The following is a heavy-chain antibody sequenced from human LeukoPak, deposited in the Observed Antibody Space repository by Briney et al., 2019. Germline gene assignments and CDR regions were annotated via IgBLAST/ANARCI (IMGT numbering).Heavy chain of an antibody. CDR2: INHSGST. CDR3: ARGDSGSYSRNYFDY. Sequence: SETLSLTCAVYGGSFSGYYWSWIRQPPGRGLEWIGEINHSGSTNYNPSLKSRVTISVDTSKNQFSLKLSSVTAADTAVYYCARGDSGSYSRNYFDYWGQGTLVTVSS. CDR1: GGSFSGYY. J-gene: IGHJ4*02. V-gene: IGHV4-34*01. D-gene: IGHD1-26*01.